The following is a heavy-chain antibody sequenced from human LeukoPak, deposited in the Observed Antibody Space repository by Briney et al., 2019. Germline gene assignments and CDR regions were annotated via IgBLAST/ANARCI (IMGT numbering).Heavy chain of an antibody. D-gene: IGHD2-2*01. Sequence: GGSLRLSCAASGFTFSIAWMSWVRQAPGKGREWVGRIKSKTDGGTTDYAAPVKGRFTISRDDSKNTLYLQMNSLKTEDTAVYYCTTMPWYYYYGMDVWGQGTTVTVSS. CDR3: TTMPWYYYYGMDV. J-gene: IGHJ6*02. V-gene: IGHV3-15*01. CDR1: GFTFSIAW. CDR2: IKSKTDGGTT.